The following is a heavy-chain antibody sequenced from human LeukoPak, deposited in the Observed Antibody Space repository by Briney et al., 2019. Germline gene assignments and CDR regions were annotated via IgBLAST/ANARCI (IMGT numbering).Heavy chain of an antibody. CDR3: ARREPHGDYGGKIRYYYYMDV. V-gene: IGHV4-34*01. Sequence: PSETLSLTCAVYGGAFGGYYWSWIRQPPGKGLEWIGEINHSGNTNSNPSLKSRVTMSVDTSKNQFSLKLSSLTAADTAMYYCARREPHGDYGGKIRYYYYMDVWGKGTTITISS. CDR1: GGAFGGYY. J-gene: IGHJ6*03. D-gene: IGHD4-23*01. CDR2: INHSGNT.